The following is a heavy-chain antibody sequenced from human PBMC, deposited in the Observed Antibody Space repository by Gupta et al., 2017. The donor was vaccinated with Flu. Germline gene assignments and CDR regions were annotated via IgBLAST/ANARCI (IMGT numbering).Heavy chain of an antibody. D-gene: IGHD5-12*01. Sequence: QVQLVESGGGLVKPGGSLRLSCAASGFTFSDYYMSWIRQAPGKGLEWVSYISSSGSTIYYADSVKGRVTISRDNAKNSLYLQMNSLRAEETAVYYCARDLLNLVAKRKVDAFDIWGQGTMVTVSS. J-gene: IGHJ3*02. V-gene: IGHV3-11*01. CDR2: ISSSGSTI. CDR1: GFTFSDYY. CDR3: ARDLLNLVAKRKVDAFDI.